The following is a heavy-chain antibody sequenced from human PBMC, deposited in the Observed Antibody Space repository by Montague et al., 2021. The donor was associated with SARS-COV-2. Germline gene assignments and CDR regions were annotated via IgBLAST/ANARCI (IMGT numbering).Heavy chain of an antibody. J-gene: IGHJ5*02. V-gene: IGHV2-5*02. CDR1: GFSLSTSGVG. Sequence: VKPTQTLTLTCTFSGFSLSTSGVGVGWIRQPPGKALEWLAVIYWDDDKRYSPSLKSRLTITKDTSKNQVVLTMTNMDPVDTATYYYAHSSIAAAGTTRGRFDPWGQGTLVTVSS. CDR2: IYWDDDK. CDR3: AHSSIAAAGTTRGRFDP. D-gene: IGHD6-13*01.